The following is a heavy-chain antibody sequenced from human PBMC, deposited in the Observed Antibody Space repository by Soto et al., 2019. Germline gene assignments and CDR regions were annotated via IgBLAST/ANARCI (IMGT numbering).Heavy chain of an antibody. CDR3: ARALYYGDYRTDYFDY. J-gene: IGHJ4*02. V-gene: IGHV4-30-2*01. Sequence: SETLSLTCAVSGGSISSGGYSWSWIRQPSGKGLEWIGYIYHSGRTYYNPSLKSRVTISVDRSKNQFSLKLISVTAADTAVYYCARALYYGDYRTDYFDYWGLGTLVTVSS. D-gene: IGHD4-17*01. CDR2: IYHSGRT. CDR1: GGSISSGGYS.